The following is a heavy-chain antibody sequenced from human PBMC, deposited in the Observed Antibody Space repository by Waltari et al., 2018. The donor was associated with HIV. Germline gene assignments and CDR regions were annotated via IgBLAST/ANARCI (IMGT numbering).Heavy chain of an antibody. Sequence: QVQLVQSGGEVKNPGASVKVSCKASGYTFTSHGISWVRQAPGQGLEWMGWISADSDNTYYEQKFKGRVTMTTDKSTNTAYMELRSLRSDDTAVYYCARDTGGWANWFDPWGQGTLVVVSS. V-gene: IGHV1-18*01. CDR2: ISADSDNT. CDR1: GYTFTSHG. J-gene: IGHJ5*02. D-gene: IGHD6-19*01. CDR3: ARDTGGWANWFDP.